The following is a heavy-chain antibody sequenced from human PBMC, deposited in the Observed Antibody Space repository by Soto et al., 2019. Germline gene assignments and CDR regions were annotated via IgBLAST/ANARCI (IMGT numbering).Heavy chain of an antibody. V-gene: IGHV4-31*03. CDR1: GGSISSGGYY. J-gene: IGHJ6*03. CDR3: ARHAGPPHMDV. Sequence: PSETLSLTCTVSGGSISSGGYYWSWIRQHPGKGLEWIGCIYYSGSTYYNPSLKSRVTISVDTSKNQFSLKLSSVTAADTAVYYCARHAGPPHMDVWGKGTTVTVSS. CDR2: IYYSGST.